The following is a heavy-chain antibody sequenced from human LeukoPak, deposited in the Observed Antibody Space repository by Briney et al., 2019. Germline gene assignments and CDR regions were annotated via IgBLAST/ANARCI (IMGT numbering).Heavy chain of an antibody. V-gene: IGHV3-23*01. D-gene: IGHD5-24*01. Sequence: GGSLRLSCAASGITFSSHALSWVRQAPGRGLEWVSLISGSGGHTYYGDSVKGRFTISRDNSTNRLYLQMNSLRPEDTAVYYCAKGGAATMRDGYNYYYYYMEVWGRGTTVTVSS. CDR1: GITFSSHA. CDR2: ISGSGGHT. CDR3: AKGGAATMRDGYNYYYYYMEV. J-gene: IGHJ6*03.